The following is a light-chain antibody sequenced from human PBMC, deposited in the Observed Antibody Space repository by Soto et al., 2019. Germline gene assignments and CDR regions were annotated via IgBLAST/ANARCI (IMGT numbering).Light chain of an antibody. CDR2: DAS. CDR3: QQYHNWWT. Sequence: EIVLTQSPAILSLSPGERATLSCRASQSVSSYLAWYQQKPGQAPRLLIYDASNRATGIPARFSGSGSGTEFTLTISSLQSEDFAVYYCQQYHNWWTFGQGTKVDIK. J-gene: IGKJ1*01. V-gene: IGKV3D-15*01. CDR1: QSVSSY.